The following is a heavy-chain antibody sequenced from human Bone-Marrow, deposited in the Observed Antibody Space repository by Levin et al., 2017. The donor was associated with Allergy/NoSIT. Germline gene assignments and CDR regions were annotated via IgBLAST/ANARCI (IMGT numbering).Heavy chain of an antibody. Sequence: GESLKISCATSDFPFSTYGMAWVRQAPGKGLEWVASITSTSKYIHYADSVKGRFTISRDNANNSLSLQMNRLRGEDTAVYYCARAAGAAGRRGMDVWGQGTTVPVSS. CDR2: ITSTSKYI. D-gene: IGHD6-13*01. J-gene: IGHJ6*02. V-gene: IGHV3-21*01. CDR3: ARAAGAAGRRGMDV. CDR1: DFPFSTYG.